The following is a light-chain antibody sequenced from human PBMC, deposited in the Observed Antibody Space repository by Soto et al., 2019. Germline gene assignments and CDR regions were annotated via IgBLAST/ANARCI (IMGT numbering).Light chain of an antibody. V-gene: IGKV3-20*01. J-gene: IGKJ5*01. CDR3: RQYGST. Sequence: ENVLTQSPGTLSLSPGERATLSCRASQSVSSSYLAWYQQKPGQAPRLLSYGASSRVTGIPDRFSGSGSGTDFTLTISRLEPADFAVYYCRQYGSTFGQGTRLEIK. CDR2: GAS. CDR1: QSVSSSY.